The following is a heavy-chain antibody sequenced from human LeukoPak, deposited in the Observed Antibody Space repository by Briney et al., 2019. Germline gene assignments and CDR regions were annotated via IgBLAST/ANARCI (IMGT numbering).Heavy chain of an antibody. V-gene: IGHV4-59*01. CDR2: IYYSGST. D-gene: IGHD2-2*01. Sequence: SETLSLTCTVSGGSISSYYWSWIRQPPGKGLEWIGCIYYSGSTNYNPSLKSRVTISVDTSKNQFSLKLSSVTAADTAVYYCARTVVPAARGDWFDPWGQRTLVTVSS. CDR1: GGSISSYY. CDR3: ARTVVPAARGDWFDP. J-gene: IGHJ5*02.